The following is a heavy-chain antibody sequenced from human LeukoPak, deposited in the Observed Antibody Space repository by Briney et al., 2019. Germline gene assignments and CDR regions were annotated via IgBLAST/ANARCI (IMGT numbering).Heavy chain of an antibody. CDR2: INQDGSEK. Sequence: GGSLRLSCAASGFTFRSYWMSWVRQAPGKGLEWVANINQDGSEKNFVDSVKGRFSISRDNAENSLYLQMNSLRAEDTAVYYCAKDNRRHYTSGPNPDSLHWGQGALVTVSS. V-gene: IGHV3-7*03. D-gene: IGHD6-19*01. J-gene: IGHJ4*02. CDR1: GFTFRSYW. CDR3: AKDNRRHYTSGPNPDSLH.